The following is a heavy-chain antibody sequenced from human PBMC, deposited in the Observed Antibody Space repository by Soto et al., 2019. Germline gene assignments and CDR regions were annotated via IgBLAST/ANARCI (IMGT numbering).Heavy chain of an antibody. V-gene: IGHV3-23*01. CDR2: LTASGRTP. CDR1: GFTFSNFA. J-gene: IGHJ3*02. D-gene: IGHD3-16*01. Sequence: VNLLESGGGLVQPGGSLRLSCAASGFTFSNFAMSWVRQAPGRGLEWGSELTASGRTPSYADSVKGRFTISKDESKNTLYLEMNSLRADDTALYYCAKVYFGESDGFDIWGQGTMVTVSS. CDR3: AKVYFGESDGFDI.